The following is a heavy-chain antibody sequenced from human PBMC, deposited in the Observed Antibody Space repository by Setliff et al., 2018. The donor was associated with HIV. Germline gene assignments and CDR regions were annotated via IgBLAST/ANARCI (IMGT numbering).Heavy chain of an antibody. J-gene: IGHJ4*02. Sequence: PGESLKISCQGSGYTFTKYWIGWVRQMPGKGLEWMGIIYPGDSDTRYSPSFQGHVTISVDKSISTAYLQWSSLEASDTAMYYCARHKVNGYSSNYFDYWGQGTLVTVSS. CDR1: GYTFTKYW. V-gene: IGHV5-51*01. CDR2: IYPGDSDT. CDR3: ARHKVNGYSSNYFDY. D-gene: IGHD4-4*01.